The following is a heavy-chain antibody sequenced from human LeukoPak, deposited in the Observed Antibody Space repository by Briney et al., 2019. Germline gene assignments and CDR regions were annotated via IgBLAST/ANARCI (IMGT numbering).Heavy chain of an antibody. J-gene: IGHJ4*02. CDR3: AKVLRYFDWLFRY. CDR1: GFTFSNYA. D-gene: IGHD3-9*01. Sequence: GGSLRLSCAASGFTFSNYAMSWVRQAPGKGLEWVAFIRYDGSNKYYADSVKGRFTISRDNSKNTLYLQMNSLRAEDTAVYYCAKVLRYFDWLFRYWGQGTLVTVSS. CDR2: IRYDGSNK. V-gene: IGHV3-30*02.